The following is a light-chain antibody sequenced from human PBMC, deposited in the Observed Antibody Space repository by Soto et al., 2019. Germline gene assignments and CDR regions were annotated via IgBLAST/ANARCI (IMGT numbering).Light chain of an antibody. J-gene: IGLJ3*02. CDR3: SSFAGSSQLV. CDR2: EVN. Sequence: QSALTQPPSASGSPGQSVPISCTGTSSDVGRYKYVSWYQQYPGKAPKVMIYEVNKRPSGVPDRFSGSKSGNTASLTVSGLQIEDEAHYYCSSFAGSSQLVFGGGTKLPVL. V-gene: IGLV2-8*01. CDR1: SSDVGRYKY.